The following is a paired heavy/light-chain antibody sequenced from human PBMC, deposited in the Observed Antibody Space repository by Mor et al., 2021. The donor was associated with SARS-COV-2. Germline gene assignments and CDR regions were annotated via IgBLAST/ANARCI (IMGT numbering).Light chain of an antibody. Sequence: EIVLTQSPGTLSLSPGGRATLSCRASQSLSSNHLNWFQQKPGQAPRLLIYVSSIRATGIPDRFSGSGSGTDFTLTISRLEPEDFAVYYCQQYGSSPYTFGQGTKLEIK. CDR2: VSS. J-gene: IGKJ2*01. CDR1: QSLSSNH. CDR3: QQYGSSPYT. V-gene: IGKV3-20*01.
Heavy chain of an antibody. CDR2: INPDSGAT. CDR3: ARVITGAVAYLY. D-gene: IGHD6-19*01. Sequence: QVQLVQSGAEVKKPGASVKVSCKASGYTFTDYFMHWVRQAPGQGLEWMGWINPDSGATSFAQNFQGRVTMTRDMSISTAYMELSSLRSDDTAIYYCARVITGAVAYLYWGQGTLVTVSS. V-gene: IGHV1-2*02. CDR1: GYTFTDYF. J-gene: IGHJ4*02.